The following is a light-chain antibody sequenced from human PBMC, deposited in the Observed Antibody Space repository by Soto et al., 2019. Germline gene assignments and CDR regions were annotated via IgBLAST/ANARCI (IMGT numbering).Light chain of an antibody. CDR2: KAS. CDR3: QPYNSYSEA. CDR1: QTISSS. Sequence: DREMNGAPCTLSVYVGDIVTITCQASQTISSSLAWYQQKPGKAPKLLIYKASNLKSGVPSRFSGSGSGTEFTLTISSLQPDDFASYYCQPYNSYSEAFGQGTKVDLK. V-gene: IGKV1-5*03. J-gene: IGKJ1*01.